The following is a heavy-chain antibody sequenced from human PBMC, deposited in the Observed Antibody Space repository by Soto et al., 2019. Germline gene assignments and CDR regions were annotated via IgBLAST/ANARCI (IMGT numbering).Heavy chain of an antibody. J-gene: IGHJ3*02. CDR2: ISSSGTSM. Sequence: GGSLRLSGAASGFTFRSYSINWVRQAPGKGLEWVSYISSSGTSMYYGESVKGRFTISRHNARNSLYLQRNSLRDEDTAVYYCARLMIVTLGDAFDILGQRTMLTV. CDR1: GFTFRSYS. D-gene: IGHD3-22*01. CDR3: ARLMIVTLGDAFDI. V-gene: IGHV3-48*02.